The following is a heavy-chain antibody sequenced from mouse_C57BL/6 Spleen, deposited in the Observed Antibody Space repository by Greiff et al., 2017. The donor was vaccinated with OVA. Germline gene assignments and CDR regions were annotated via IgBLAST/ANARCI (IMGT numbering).Heavy chain of an antibody. CDR1: GYTFTDYY. J-gene: IGHJ2*01. V-gene: IGHV1-26*01. CDR3: ARKVRDYCDY. Sequence: EVQLQQSGPELVKPGASVKISCKASGYTFTDYYMNWVKQSHGKSLEWIGDINPNNGGTSYNQKFKGKATLTVDKSSSTAYMELRSLTSEDSAVYYCARKVRDYCDYWGQGTTLTVSS. CDR2: INPNNGGT. D-gene: IGHD1-3*01.